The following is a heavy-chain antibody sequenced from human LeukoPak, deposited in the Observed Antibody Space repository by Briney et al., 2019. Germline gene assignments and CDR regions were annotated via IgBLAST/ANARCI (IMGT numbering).Heavy chain of an antibody. CDR2: IRYDGSNK. J-gene: IGHJ4*02. CDR3: AKDPSNPWGSDQLDY. D-gene: IGHD3-16*02. CDR1: GFTFSSYG. Sequence: GGSLRLSCAASGFTFSSYGMHWVRQATGKGLEWGAFIRYDGSNKYYADSVKGRFTISRDNSKNTLYLQTNSLRAEDTAVYYCAKDPSNPWGSDQLDYWGQGTLVTVSS. V-gene: IGHV3-30*02.